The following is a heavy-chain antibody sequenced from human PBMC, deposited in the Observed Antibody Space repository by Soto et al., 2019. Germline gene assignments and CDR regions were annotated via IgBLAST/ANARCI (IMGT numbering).Heavy chain of an antibody. CDR1: GGSFSGYY. Sequence: PSETLSLSCAVYGGSFSGYYWSWIRQPPGKGLEWIGEINHSGSTNYNPSLKSRVTISVDTSKNQFSLKLSSVTAADTAVYYCASGYCSGGSCYSNYWGQGTLGT. J-gene: IGHJ4*02. CDR3: ASGYCSGGSCYSNY. D-gene: IGHD2-15*01. V-gene: IGHV4-34*01. CDR2: INHSGST.